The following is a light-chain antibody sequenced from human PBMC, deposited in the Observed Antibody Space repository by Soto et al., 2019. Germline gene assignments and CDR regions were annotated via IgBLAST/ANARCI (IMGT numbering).Light chain of an antibody. CDR3: QQYNTYST. Sequence: DIQMTQSPSTLSASVVDRVTITCRASQSISSWLAWYQQKPGKAPKFLIYDASSLESGVPSRFSGSGSGTEFTLTISSLQPDDFATYYCQQYNTYSTFGQGTRLEI. CDR1: QSISSW. V-gene: IGKV1-5*01. CDR2: DAS. J-gene: IGKJ5*01.